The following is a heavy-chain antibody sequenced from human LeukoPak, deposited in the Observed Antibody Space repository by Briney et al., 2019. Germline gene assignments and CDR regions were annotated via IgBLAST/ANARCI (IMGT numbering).Heavy chain of an antibody. CDR2: IIPIFGTA. V-gene: IGHV1-69*13. CDR3: ARGVFSYGGSEIDY. CDR1: GGTFSSYA. D-gene: IGHD4-23*01. J-gene: IGHJ4*02. Sequence: SVKVSCKASGGTFSSYAISWVRQAPGQGLEWMGGIIPIFGTANYAQKFQGRVTITADESTSTAYMELSSLRSEDTAVYYCARGVFSYGGSEIDYWGQGTLVTVSS.